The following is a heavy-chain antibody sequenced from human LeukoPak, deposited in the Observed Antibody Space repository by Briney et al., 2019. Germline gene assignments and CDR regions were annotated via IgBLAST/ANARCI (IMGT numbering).Heavy chain of an antibody. D-gene: IGHD1-7*01. CDR1: GFTFSRYA. CDR2: IDGSGGAI. CDR3: AKSQNWNYAF. V-gene: IGHV3-23*01. J-gene: IGHJ4*02. Sequence: GGSLRLSCGASGFTFSRYAMSWVRQAPGKGLQWVSQIDGSGGAIYYADSVRGRFTISRDNSKNTLFLEMNSLRAEDTAVYYCAKSQNWNYAFWGQGTLVTVSS.